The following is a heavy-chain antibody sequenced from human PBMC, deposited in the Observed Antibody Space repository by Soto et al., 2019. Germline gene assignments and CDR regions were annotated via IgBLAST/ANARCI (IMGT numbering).Heavy chain of an antibody. CDR3: ARDKYGDPSYYFDY. J-gene: IGHJ4*02. CDR1: GFTFSSYG. CDR2: IWYDGSNK. D-gene: IGHD4-17*01. V-gene: IGHV3-33*01. Sequence: PGGALRLSCAASGFTFSSYGMHWVRQAPGKGLEWVAVIWYDGSNKYYADSVKGRFTISRDNSKNTLYLQMNSLRAEDTAVYYCARDKYGDPSYYFDYWGQGTLVTVSS.